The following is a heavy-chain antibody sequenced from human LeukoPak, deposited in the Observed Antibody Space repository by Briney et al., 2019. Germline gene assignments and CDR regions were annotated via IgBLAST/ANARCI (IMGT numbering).Heavy chain of an antibody. CDR2: ISNGDNTI. J-gene: IGHJ5*02. CDR1: GFTFSDYY. D-gene: IGHD2-2*01. Sequence: GGSLRLSCAASGFTFSDYYMSWIRQAPGKGLEWVSYISNGDNTIYYADSVKGRFTTSRDNAKNSLYLQMNSLRAEDTAVYYCARYHPWFDPWGQGTLVTVSS. V-gene: IGHV3-11*01. CDR3: ARYHPWFDP.